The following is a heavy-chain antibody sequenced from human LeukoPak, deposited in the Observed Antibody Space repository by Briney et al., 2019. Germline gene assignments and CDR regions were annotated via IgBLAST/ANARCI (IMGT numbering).Heavy chain of an antibody. CDR2: LSGDGGST. Sequence: GGSLRLSCAASGFTFYEYAMHWVRQTPGKGLEWVSLLSGDGGSTYYADSVKGRFTISRDNSKNSLYLQMNSLRTEDTALYYCGKDLRYSYGLGGVDYWGQGTLVTVSS. J-gene: IGHJ4*02. D-gene: IGHD5-18*01. CDR3: GKDLRYSYGLGGVDY. CDR1: GFTFYEYA. V-gene: IGHV3-43*02.